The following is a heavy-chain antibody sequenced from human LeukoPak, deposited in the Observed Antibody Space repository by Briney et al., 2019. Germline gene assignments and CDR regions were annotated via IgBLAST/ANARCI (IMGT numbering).Heavy chain of an antibody. Sequence: ASVKVSCKASGYTFTSYGISWVRQAPGQGLEWMGWISAYNGNTNYAQKLQGRVTMTTDTSTSTAYMELRSLRSDDTAVYYCARGPVYDSSGYYSSGDYWGQGTLVTVSS. CDR3: ARGPVYDSSGYYSSGDY. CDR2: ISAYNGNT. V-gene: IGHV1-18*01. D-gene: IGHD3-22*01. CDR1: GYTFTSYG. J-gene: IGHJ4*02.